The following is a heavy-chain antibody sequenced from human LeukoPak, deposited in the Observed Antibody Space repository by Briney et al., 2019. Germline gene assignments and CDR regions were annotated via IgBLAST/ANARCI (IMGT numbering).Heavy chain of an antibody. J-gene: IGHJ5*02. Sequence: SETLSLTCTVSGGSISGVYWNWIRQPPRKGLEWVGYIHTSGSTSFNPSLKSRLSFSIDTSKNQVSLKLSSVTAADTAVYFCARGPRNDPWGQGTLVTVSS. CDR1: GGSISGVY. D-gene: IGHD1-14*01. V-gene: IGHV4-4*09. CDR2: IHTSGST. CDR3: ARGPRNDP.